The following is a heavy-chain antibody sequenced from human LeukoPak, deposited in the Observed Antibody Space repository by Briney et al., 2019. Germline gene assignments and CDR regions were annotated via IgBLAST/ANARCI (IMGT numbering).Heavy chain of an antibody. V-gene: IGHV3-11*06. CDR3: ARFHSSGYPYFDY. CDR1: GFTFSDYY. Sequence: GGSLRLSCAASGFTFSDYYMSWIRQAPGKGLERVSYISSSSSYTNYADSVKGRFTISRDNAKNSLYLQMNSLRAEDTAVYYCARFHSSGYPYFDYWGQGTLVTVSS. J-gene: IGHJ4*02. CDR2: ISSSSSYT. D-gene: IGHD3-22*01.